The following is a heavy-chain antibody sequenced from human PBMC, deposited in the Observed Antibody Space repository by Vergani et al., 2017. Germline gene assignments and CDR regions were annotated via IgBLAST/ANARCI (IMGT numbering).Heavy chain of an antibody. CDR1: GCSISSGGYY. CDR3: ARDNGYGGTLPYYYFYMYV. CDR2: IYYRGST. D-gene: IGHD4/OR15-4a*01. Sequence: QVQLQESGPGLVKPSQTLSLTCTVSGCSISSGGYYWSWIRQHPGKGLEWIGYIYYRGSTYYNASLKSRVTISVYTSKNQFPLKLSSVTAADTAVYYCARDNGYGGTLPYYYFYMYVWSKGTTVTVSS. V-gene: IGHV4-31*03. J-gene: IGHJ6*03.